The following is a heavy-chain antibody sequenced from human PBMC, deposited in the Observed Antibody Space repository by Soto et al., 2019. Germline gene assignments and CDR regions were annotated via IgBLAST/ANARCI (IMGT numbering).Heavy chain of an antibody. CDR1: GNSFRTHG. J-gene: IGHJ5*02. V-gene: IGHV1-18*01. Sequence: QVQLVQSGAEVKTPGASVKVSCRASGNSFRTHGIIWVRQPPGQGLEWMGWISTYDDKTNFPQKFQGRITMTTDTSTSTAYMELRSLRSDDTAVYFCARDLGYCNSSGCFRNWFDPWGQGTLVTVSS. CDR2: ISTYDDKT. D-gene: IGHD2-15*01. CDR3: ARDLGYCNSSGCFRNWFDP.